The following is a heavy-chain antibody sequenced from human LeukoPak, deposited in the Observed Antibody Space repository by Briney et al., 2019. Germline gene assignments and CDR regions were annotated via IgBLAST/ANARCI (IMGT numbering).Heavy chain of an antibody. Sequence: ASVKVSCKVSGYSFTSNYIHWVRQAPGQGLEWMGMIYPRDGSTSYAQKFQGRVTMTRDTSTSTVYTELSSLRSEDTAVYYCARHLAGFTYGRAVDYWGQGTLVTVSS. V-gene: IGHV1-46*01. CDR3: ARHLAGFTYGRAVDY. D-gene: IGHD5-18*01. CDR2: IYPRDGST. J-gene: IGHJ4*02. CDR1: GYSFTSNY.